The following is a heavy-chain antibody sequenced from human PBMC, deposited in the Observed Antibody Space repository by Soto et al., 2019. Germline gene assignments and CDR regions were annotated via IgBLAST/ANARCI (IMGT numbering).Heavy chain of an antibody. J-gene: IGHJ3*02. CDR2: MNPNSGNT. Sequence: QVQLVQSGAEVKKPGASVKVSCKASGYTFTCYDINWVRQATGQGLEWMGWMNPNSGNTGYGQKFQGRVTMTRNTSISTAYMGLSSLRSEDTAVYYCARGINYYDSGDDAFDIWGQGTMVTVSS. D-gene: IGHD3-10*01. CDR3: ARGINYYDSGDDAFDI. V-gene: IGHV1-8*01. CDR1: GYTFTCYD.